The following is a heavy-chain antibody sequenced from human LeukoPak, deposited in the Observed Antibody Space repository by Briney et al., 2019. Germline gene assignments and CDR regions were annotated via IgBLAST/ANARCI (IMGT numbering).Heavy chain of an antibody. CDR3: AREDPRTKVPEGMDV. J-gene: IGHJ6*02. CDR1: GGSISHYY. CDR2: IYYSGTT. Sequence: SETLSLTCTVTGGSISHYYWSWIRQPGGKGLDGIGYIYYSGTTYYNPSLKRRVTILVDTSKNPFSLKLTSVDAADTGVYYCAREDPRTKVPEGMDVWGQGTTVTVSS. D-gene: IGHD4/OR15-4a*01. V-gene: IGHV4-59*01.